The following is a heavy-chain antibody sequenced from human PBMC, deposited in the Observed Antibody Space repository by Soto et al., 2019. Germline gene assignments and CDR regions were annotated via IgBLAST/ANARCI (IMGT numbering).Heavy chain of an antibody. CDR2: VSGSGGST. J-gene: IGHJ4*02. CDR3: AKVAQVSTTIFEVVLRPGIGNFDY. CDR1: GFTFSSYA. V-gene: IGHV3-23*01. Sequence: EVQLLESGGALVQPGGSLRLSCAASGFTFSSYAMSWVRQTQGKGLEWVSAVSGSGGSTYYADSVKGRFTISRDNSKNTKYLQKHSLRAEETAAYYCAKVAQVSTTIFEVVLRPGIGNFDYWGQGTLVTVSS. D-gene: IGHD3-3*01.